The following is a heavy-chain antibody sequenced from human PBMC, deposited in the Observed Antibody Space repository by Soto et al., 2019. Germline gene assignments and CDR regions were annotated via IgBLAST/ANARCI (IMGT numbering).Heavy chain of an antibody. CDR2: IFDSETT. V-gene: IGHV4-59*01. CDR1: GVSIRSFY. CDR3: ARLRKHWSPHDL. D-gene: IGHD3-3*02. Sequence: QVRLQESGPGLVKPSETLSLTCAVSGVSIRSFYWSWIRQPPGKGLEWVGYIFDSETTHYNPSLKSRVAISVDTSKGQFSLIVNSVTAADSAVYFCARLRKHWSPHDLWGRGTLVTVSP. J-gene: IGHJ2*01.